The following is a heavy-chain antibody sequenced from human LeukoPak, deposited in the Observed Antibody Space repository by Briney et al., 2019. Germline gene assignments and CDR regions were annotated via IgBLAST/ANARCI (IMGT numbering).Heavy chain of an antibody. CDR3: ARVDDILTGYPPYCFDY. V-gene: IGHV1-18*04. J-gene: IGHJ4*02. D-gene: IGHD3-9*01. Sequence: ASVKVSCKSSGYTFTSSGITWVRQAPGQGLEWVGWISAYNGYTNYSQKLQGRVTMTTDTSTGTAYMKLRSLRSDDTAVYYCARVDDILTGYPPYCFDYWGQGTLVTVSS. CDR1: GYTFTSSG. CDR2: ISAYNGYT.